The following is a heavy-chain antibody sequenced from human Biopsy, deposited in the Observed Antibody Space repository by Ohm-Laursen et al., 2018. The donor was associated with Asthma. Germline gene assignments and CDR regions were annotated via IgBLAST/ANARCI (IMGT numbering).Heavy chain of an antibody. Sequence: SLGLSCTASGFAVSRDYMFWVRQAPGKGLEWVSVIYSGGTSHTADSVRGRFTISRDYSKNTLYLQMHGLRAEDTAVYYCARGDSSNWSHYYFDYWGQGTLVTVSS. D-gene: IGHD3-22*01. J-gene: IGHJ4*02. CDR3: ARGDSSNWSHYYFDY. CDR2: IYSGGTS. V-gene: IGHV3-53*01. CDR1: GFAVSRDY.